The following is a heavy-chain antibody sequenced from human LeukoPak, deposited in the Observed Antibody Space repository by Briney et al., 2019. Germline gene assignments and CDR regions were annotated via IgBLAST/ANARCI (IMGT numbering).Heavy chain of an antibody. CDR1: GGTFSSYA. J-gene: IGHJ6*02. Sequence: ASVKVSCKASGGTFSSYAISWVRQAPGQGLEWMGRIIPILGIANYAQKFQGRVTITADKSTSTAYMELSSLRSEDTAVYYCATPRLPGTSRGYGMDVWGQGTTVTVSS. V-gene: IGHV1-69*04. CDR2: IIPILGIA. CDR3: ATPRLPGTSRGYGMDV. D-gene: IGHD1/OR15-1a*01.